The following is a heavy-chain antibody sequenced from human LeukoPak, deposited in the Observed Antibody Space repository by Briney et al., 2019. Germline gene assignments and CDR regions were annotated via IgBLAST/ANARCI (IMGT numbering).Heavy chain of an antibody. V-gene: IGHV4-39*01. CDR2: IYYSGSS. CDR3: ARSSSSPGDDY. J-gene: IGHJ4*02. D-gene: IGHD6-6*01. Sequence: PSETLSLTCTVSGGSISSSSYFWGWIRQPPGKELEWIGTIYYSGSSYYNPSLKSRVTISVDTSKNQLSLKLSSVTAADTAVYYCARSSSSPGDDYWGQGTLVTVSS. CDR1: GGSISSSSYF.